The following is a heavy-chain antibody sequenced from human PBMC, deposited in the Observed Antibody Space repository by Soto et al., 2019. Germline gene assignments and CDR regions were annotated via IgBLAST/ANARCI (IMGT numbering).Heavy chain of an antibody. D-gene: IGHD1-1*01. J-gene: IGHJ3*01. CDR2: IWYDGNNE. Sequence: QVQLVESGGDVVQAGRSMRLSCAASGFSFRSYAMHWVRQAPGKGLEWVAVIWYDGNNEDYVDSVKGRFTISRDNSKNTQYTQMNSPPADGTAVHFCARARPLDAFDAWGPETMVTVS. CDR1: GFSFRSYA. CDR3: ARARPLDAFDA. V-gene: IGHV3-33*01.